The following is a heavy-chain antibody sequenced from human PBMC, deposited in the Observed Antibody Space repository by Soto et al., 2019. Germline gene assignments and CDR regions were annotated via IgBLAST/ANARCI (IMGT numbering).Heavy chain of an antibody. CDR2: ISGSGGST. Sequence: PGGSLRLSCAASGFTFCNYSLSWVRQAPGEGLEWVSAISGSGGSTYYADSVKGRFTISRDNSKNTLYLQMNSLRAEDTAVYYCAKATGYDILTGYSHFDYWGQATLVTVSS. V-gene: IGHV3-23*01. CDR1: GFTFCNYS. J-gene: IGHJ4*02. CDR3: AKATGYDILTGYSHFDY. D-gene: IGHD3-9*01.